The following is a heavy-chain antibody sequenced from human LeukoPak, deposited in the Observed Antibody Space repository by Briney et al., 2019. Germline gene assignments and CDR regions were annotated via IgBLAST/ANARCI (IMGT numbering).Heavy chain of an antibody. J-gene: IGHJ4*02. CDR3: ARGWGATATTSPSDY. Sequence: SETLSLTCVVSGYSINSGFLWGWIRQPPGKGLDWIGSIYHSGTTYYNPSLESRVTISVDMSKNQFSLKLSSVTAADTAVYYCARGWGATATTSPSDYWGQGTLVTVSS. V-gene: IGHV4-38-2*01. CDR1: GYSINSGFL. D-gene: IGHD4-17*01. CDR2: IYHSGTT.